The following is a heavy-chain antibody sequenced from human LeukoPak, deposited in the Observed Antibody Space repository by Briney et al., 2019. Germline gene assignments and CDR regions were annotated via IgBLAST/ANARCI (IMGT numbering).Heavy chain of an antibody. J-gene: IGHJ6*02. D-gene: IGHD2-15*01. V-gene: IGHV4-34*01. CDR3: ARDCSGGSCYQRSYYYYYGMDV. Sequence: SETLSLTCAVYGGSFSGYYWSWIRQPPGKGLEWIGEINHSGSTNYNPSPKSRVTISVDTSKNQFSLKLSSVTAADTAVYYCARDCSGGSCYQRSYYYYYGMDVWGQGTTVTVSS. CDR2: INHSGST. CDR1: GGSFSGYY.